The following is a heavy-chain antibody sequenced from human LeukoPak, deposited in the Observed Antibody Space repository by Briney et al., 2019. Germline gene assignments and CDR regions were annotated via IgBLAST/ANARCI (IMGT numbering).Heavy chain of an antibody. Sequence: TSETLSLTCTVSGVSISSYYWSWIRQPPGKGLEWIGYIYYSGSTNYNPSLKSRVTISVDTSKNQFSLKLSSVTAADTAVYYCARGVAAADWGYYYYYYGMDVWGQGTTVTVSS. CDR3: ARGVAAADWGYYYYYYGMDV. D-gene: IGHD6-13*01. CDR1: GVSISSYY. CDR2: IYYSGST. J-gene: IGHJ6*02. V-gene: IGHV4-59*01.